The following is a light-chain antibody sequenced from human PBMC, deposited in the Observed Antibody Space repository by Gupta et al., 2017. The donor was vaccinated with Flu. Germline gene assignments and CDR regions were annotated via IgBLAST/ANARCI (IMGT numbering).Light chain of an antibody. CDR2: DDS. Sequence: SYVLTPPPSVSVAPGPTAKITCGGNNIGSKSVHWYQQKPGQAPVLVVYDDSFRPSGVPERFSGSNSGNTATLTITRVEAGDEADYYCQGWDSSSDHVVFGGGTKLTVL. J-gene: IGLJ2*01. V-gene: IGLV3-21*02. CDR1: NIGSKS. CDR3: QGWDSSSDHVV.